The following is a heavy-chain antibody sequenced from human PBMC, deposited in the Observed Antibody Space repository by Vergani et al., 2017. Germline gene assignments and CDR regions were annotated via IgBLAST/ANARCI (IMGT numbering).Heavy chain of an antibody. D-gene: IGHD5-12*01. J-gene: IGHJ3*01. Sequence: EMQLVESGGGVVQPGGSLRLSCAASGIIFSSQWMSWVRQAPGKGLEWVANIKQDGSEQYYVDSVKGRFTISRDNAKNSLFLEMNSLRFEDTAVYFCTKGSVYYHDSAGHGYDPYTGFDLWGQGTLVTVSS. CDR2: IKQDGSEQ. CDR1: GIIFSSQW. CDR3: TKGSVYYHDSAGHGYDPYTGFDL. V-gene: IGHV3-7*03.